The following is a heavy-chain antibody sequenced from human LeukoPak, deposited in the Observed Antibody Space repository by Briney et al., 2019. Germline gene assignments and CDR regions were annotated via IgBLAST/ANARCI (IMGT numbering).Heavy chain of an antibody. V-gene: IGHV3-30-3*01. J-gene: IGHJ3*02. Sequence: GGSLRLSCAASGFTFSSYAMHWVRQAPGKGLEWVAVISYDGSNKYYADSVKGRFTISRDNSKNTMYLQMNSLRAEDTALYYCARDGPDIYANAFDIWGQGTMVTVSS. D-gene: IGHD2-8*01. CDR3: ARDGPDIYANAFDI. CDR1: GFTFSSYA. CDR2: ISYDGSNK.